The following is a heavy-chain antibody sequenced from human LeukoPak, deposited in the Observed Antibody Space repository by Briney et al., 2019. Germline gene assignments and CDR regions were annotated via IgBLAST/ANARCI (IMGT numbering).Heavy chain of an antibody. V-gene: IGHV3-23*01. Sequence: PGGSLRLSCAASGFTFTICAMNWVRQAPGKGLEWVSAISGSGGSTYYADSVKGRFTISRDNSKNTLYLQMNSLRAEDTAVYYCAKDSVVVTAIRVGYYFDYWGQGTLVTVSS. CDR1: GFTFTICA. D-gene: IGHD2-21*02. J-gene: IGHJ4*02. CDR3: AKDSVVVTAIRVGYYFDY. CDR2: ISGSGGST.